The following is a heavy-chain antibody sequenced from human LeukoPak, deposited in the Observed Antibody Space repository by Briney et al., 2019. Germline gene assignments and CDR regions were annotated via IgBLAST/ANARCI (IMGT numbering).Heavy chain of an antibody. V-gene: IGHV3-23*01. D-gene: IGHD2-15*01. CDR2: ISGSGAST. CDR3: ARGAYCSGGRCPGAFDI. J-gene: IGHJ3*02. Sequence: GGSLRLSCAASGFTLSSYAMSWVRQAPGKGLEWVSRISGSGASTYYADSVKGRFTISRDNSKNTLYLQMNSLRAEDTAVYYCARGAYCSGGRCPGAFDIWGQGTMVTVSS. CDR1: GFTLSSYA.